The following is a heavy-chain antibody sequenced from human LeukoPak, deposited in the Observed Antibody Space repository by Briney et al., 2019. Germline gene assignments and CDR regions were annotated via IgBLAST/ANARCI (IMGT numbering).Heavy chain of an antibody. CDR2: VSSSSNYR. D-gene: IGHD2-2*02. CDR3: ARTSVAAAISPYYFDY. J-gene: IGHJ4*02. Sequence: GGSLRLSCAASGFNFRGSGMHWVRQAPGKGLEWVSFVSSSSNYRYYADSVKGRFTISRDNAKNSLYLQMASLRAEDTAVYYCARTSVAAAISPYYFDYWGQGTLVTVSS. CDR1: GFNFRGSG. V-gene: IGHV3-21*01.